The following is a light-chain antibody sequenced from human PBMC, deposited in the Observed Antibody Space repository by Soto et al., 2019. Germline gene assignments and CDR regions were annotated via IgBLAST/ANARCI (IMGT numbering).Light chain of an antibody. Sequence: DVLITQSPLSLPVTLGHPASSSCRASQSLVHNDGIAYLNWFHQRPGQSPRRLIYTVSNRDSGVPARFSGSGSGTDFTLKISRVEAEDVGVYYCMKGIHWPINCGKGPRREIK. V-gene: IGKV2-30*02. J-gene: IGKJ5*01. CDR1: QSLVHNDGIAY. CDR3: MKGIHWPIN. CDR2: TVS.